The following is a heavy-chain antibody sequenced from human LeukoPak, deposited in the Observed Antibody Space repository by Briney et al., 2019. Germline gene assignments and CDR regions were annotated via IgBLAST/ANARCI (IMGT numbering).Heavy chain of an antibody. CDR3: ARGNLWQQLVNINWFGP. CDR1: GGSFSDYY. D-gene: IGHD6-13*01. V-gene: IGHV4-34*01. J-gene: IGHJ5*02. Sequence: PSETLSLTCAVYGGSFSDYYWSWIRQPPGKGLEWIGEINHSGSTNYNPSLKSRVTISVDTSKNQFSLKLSSVTAADTAVYYCARGNLWQQLVNINWFGPWGQGTLVTVSS. CDR2: INHSGST.